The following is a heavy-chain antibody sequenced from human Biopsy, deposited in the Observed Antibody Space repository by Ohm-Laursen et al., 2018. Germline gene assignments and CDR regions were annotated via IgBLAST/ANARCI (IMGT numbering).Heavy chain of an antibody. D-gene: IGHD4/OR15-4a*01. J-gene: IGHJ3*01. Sequence: GTLSLTCVVDGGSFSGYDWTWIRQPPGKGLEWVGEFSHTGTTIYNPSLKSRLTISVDKSKNHFSLRLTSVTAADTATYFCARGPYGDNAGAFDVWGQGTVVTVSS. CDR1: GGSFSGYD. CDR2: FSHTGTT. CDR3: ARGPYGDNAGAFDV. V-gene: IGHV4-34*01.